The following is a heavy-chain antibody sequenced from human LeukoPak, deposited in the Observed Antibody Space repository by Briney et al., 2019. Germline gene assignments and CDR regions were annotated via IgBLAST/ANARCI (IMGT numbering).Heavy chain of an antibody. D-gene: IGHD6-13*01. Sequence: GGSLRLSGAASGFTFSSSAMSWVRQAPGKGLEWVSAISGSGGTTYYADSVEGRFTISRDNSKSTLYLQLNSLRAEDTALYYCAKSPIAAAGTRYFQHWGQGTLVTVSS. J-gene: IGHJ1*01. CDR2: ISGSGGTT. V-gene: IGHV3-23*01. CDR1: GFTFSSSA. CDR3: AKSPIAAAGTRYFQH.